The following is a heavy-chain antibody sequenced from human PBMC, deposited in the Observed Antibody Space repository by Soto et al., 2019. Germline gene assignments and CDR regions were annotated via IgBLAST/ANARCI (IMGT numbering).Heavy chain of an antibody. J-gene: IGHJ6*02. Sequence: HGESLKIPCKGSGYRLTSYWIGWVRQMPGKGLEWIGIIYPGDSDTRYSPSFQGQVTISADKSISTAYLQWSSLKASDTAMYYCGRHRTAGNYYYGMDVWGQGTTVTVSS. CDR1: GYRLTSYW. V-gene: IGHV5-51*01. D-gene: IGHD6-13*01. CDR3: GRHRTAGNYYYGMDV. CDR2: IYPGDSDT.